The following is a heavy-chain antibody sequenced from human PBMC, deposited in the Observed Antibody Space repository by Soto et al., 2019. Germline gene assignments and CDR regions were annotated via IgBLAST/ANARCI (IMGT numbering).Heavy chain of an antibody. J-gene: IGHJ6*02. CDR1: GGTFSSYA. Sequence: ASVKVSCKASGGTFSSYAISWLRQAPGQGLEWMGWISAYNGNTNYAQKLQGRVTMTTDTSTSTAYMELRSLRSDDTAVYYCAREGSRPYYYYGMDVWGQGTTVTVSS. CDR3: AREGSRPYYYYGMDV. V-gene: IGHV1-18*01. D-gene: IGHD1-26*01. CDR2: ISAYNGNT.